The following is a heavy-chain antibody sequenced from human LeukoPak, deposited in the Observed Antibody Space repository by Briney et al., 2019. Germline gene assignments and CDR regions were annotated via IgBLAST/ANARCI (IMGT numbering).Heavy chain of an antibody. J-gene: IGHJ4*02. V-gene: IGHV3-23*01. CDR2: ISGSGGST. CDR1: GFTFSTYA. CDR3: AKDHPSGYYFDY. D-gene: IGHD1-14*01. Sequence: GGSLRLSCAASGFTFSTYAMSWVRQAPGKGLEWVSAISGSGGSTFNADSVKGRFTISRDNSKNTLFLQMNSLRAEDTAIYYCAKDHPSGYYFDYGSQGTLVTVSS.